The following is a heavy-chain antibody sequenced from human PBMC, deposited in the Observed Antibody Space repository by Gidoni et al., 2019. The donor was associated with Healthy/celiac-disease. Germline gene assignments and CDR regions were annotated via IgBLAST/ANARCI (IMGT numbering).Heavy chain of an antibody. V-gene: IGHV1-69*04. CDR2: IIPILGIA. D-gene: IGHD2-21*02. CDR3: ARVQAAYCGGDCYESYYYYYYMDV. CDR1: GGTFSSYA. J-gene: IGHJ6*03. Sequence: QVQLVQSGAEVKKPGSSVKVSCKASGGTFSSYAISWVRQAPGQGLEWMGRIIPILGIANYAQKFQGRVTITADKSTSTAYMELSSLRSEDTAVYYCARVQAAYCGGDCYESYYYYYYMDVWGKGTTVTVSS.